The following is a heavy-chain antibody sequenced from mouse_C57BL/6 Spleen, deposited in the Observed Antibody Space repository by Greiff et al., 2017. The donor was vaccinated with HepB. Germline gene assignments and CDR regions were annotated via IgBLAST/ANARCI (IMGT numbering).Heavy chain of an antibody. CDR3: AGRPLDY. CDR2: IYPGDGDT. J-gene: IGHJ2*01. V-gene: IGHV1-82*01. Sequence: VQLQQSGPELVKPGASVKISCKASGYAFSSSWMNWVKQRPGKGLEWIGRIYPGDGDTNYNGKFKGKATLTADKSSSTAYMQLSSLTSEDAAVYFCAGRPLDYWGQGTTLTVSS. CDR1: GYAFSSSW.